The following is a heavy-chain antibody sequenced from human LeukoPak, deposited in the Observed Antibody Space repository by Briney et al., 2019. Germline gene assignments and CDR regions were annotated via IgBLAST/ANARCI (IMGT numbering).Heavy chain of an antibody. V-gene: IGHV3-23*01. CDR3: AKEKYQLLHLRYCDY. CDR2: ISGSGGST. CDR1: GFTFSSYA. Sequence: PGGSLRLSCAASGFTFSSYAMSWVRQAPGKGREWVSAISGSGGSTYYADSGKGRFTISRDNSKNTLYLHMNSLRAEDTAVYVCAKEKYQLLHLRYCDYWGQGTLVTVSS. J-gene: IGHJ4*02. D-gene: IGHD2-2*01.